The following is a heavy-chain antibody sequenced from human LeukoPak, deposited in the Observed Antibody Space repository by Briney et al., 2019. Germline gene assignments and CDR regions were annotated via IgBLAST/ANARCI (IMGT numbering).Heavy chain of an antibody. D-gene: IGHD5-12*01. Sequence: ASVKVSCKASGYTFTSYYMHWVRQAPGQGLEWMGWINPNSGGTNYAQKFQGRVTMTRDTSISTAYMELSRLRSDDTAVYYCARDADPVATTVFAFDIWGQGTMVTVSS. V-gene: IGHV1-2*02. CDR1: GYTFTSYY. CDR2: INPNSGGT. J-gene: IGHJ3*02. CDR3: ARDADPVATTVFAFDI.